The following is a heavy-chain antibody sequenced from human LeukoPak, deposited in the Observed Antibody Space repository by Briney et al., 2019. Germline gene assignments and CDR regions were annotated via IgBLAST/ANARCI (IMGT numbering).Heavy chain of an antibody. V-gene: IGHV3-74*01. CDR2: INSDGSST. CDR1: GFTFSSYW. J-gene: IGHJ4*02. D-gene: IGHD3-16*01. Sequence: GGSLRLSCAASGFTFSSYWMHWVRQAPGKGPVWVSRINSDGSSTSYADSVKGRFTISRDNAKNTLYLQMNSLRAEDTAVYYCARDLGRGSYSLYHFDYWGQGTLVTVSS. CDR3: ARDLGRGSYSLYHFDY.